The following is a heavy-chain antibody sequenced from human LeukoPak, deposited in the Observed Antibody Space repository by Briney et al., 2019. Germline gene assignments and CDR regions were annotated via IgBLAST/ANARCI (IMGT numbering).Heavy chain of an antibody. CDR2: ISSSGSTI. CDR1: GFTFSDYY. D-gene: IGHD5-24*01. CDR3: ARARRDGYNSVGFQH. V-gene: IGHV3-11*01. Sequence: GGSLRLSCAASGFTFSDYYMSWIRQAPGKGLEWVSYISSSGSTIYYADSVKGRFTISRDNAKNSLYLQMNSLRAEDTAVYYCARARRDGYNSVGFQHWGQGTLVTVSS. J-gene: IGHJ1*01.